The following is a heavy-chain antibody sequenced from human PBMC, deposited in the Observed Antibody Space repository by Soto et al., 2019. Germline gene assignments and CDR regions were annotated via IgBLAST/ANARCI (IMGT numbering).Heavy chain of an antibody. CDR3: ARADDGGYSSGYYYYYGMDV. J-gene: IGHJ6*02. Sequence: GGSLRLSCAASGFTFSSYAMSWVRQAPGKGLEWVSAISGSGGSTYYADSVKGRFTISRDNSKNALYLQMNSLRAEDTAVYYCARADDGGYSSGYYYYYGMDVWGQGTTVTVSS. D-gene: IGHD1-26*01. V-gene: IGHV3-23*01. CDR2: ISGSGGST. CDR1: GFTFSSYA.